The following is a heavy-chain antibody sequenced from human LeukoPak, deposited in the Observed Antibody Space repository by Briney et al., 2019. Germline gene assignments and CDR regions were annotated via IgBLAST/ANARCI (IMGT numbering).Heavy chain of an antibody. Sequence: GASVKVSCKASGGTFSSYAISWVRQAPGQGLEWMGGIIPIFGTANYAQKFQGRVTITADESTSTAYMELSSLRSEDTAVYHCARGSALLALSFDYWGQGTLVTVSS. D-gene: IGHD2-15*01. CDR2: IIPIFGTA. J-gene: IGHJ4*02. V-gene: IGHV1-69*13. CDR1: GGTFSSYA. CDR3: ARGSALLALSFDY.